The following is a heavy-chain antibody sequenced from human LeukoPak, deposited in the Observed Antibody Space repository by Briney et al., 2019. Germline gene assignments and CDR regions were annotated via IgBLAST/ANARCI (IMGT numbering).Heavy chain of an antibody. CDR3: AREDFGVANYFDY. CDR1: GGSISSGDYY. J-gene: IGHJ4*02. Sequence: SETLSLTCTVSGGSISSGDYYWSWIRQPPGKGLEWIGYIYYSGSTYYNPSLKSRVTISVDTSKNQFSLKLSSVTAADTAVYYCAREDFGVANYFDYWGQGTLVTVSS. V-gene: IGHV4-30-4*08. D-gene: IGHD3-3*01. CDR2: IYYSGST.